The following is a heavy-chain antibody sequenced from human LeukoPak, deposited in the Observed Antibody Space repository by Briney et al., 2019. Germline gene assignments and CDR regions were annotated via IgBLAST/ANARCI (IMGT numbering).Heavy chain of an antibody. CDR1: GGSISSYY. V-gene: IGHV4-4*07. CDR3: ARGPYSSGPFDY. J-gene: IGHJ4*02. D-gene: IGHD6-19*01. Sequence: SETLSLTCTVSGGSISSYYWSWIRQPAGKGLEWIGRIYTSVSTNYNPSLKSRVTMSVDTSKNQFSLKLSSVTAADTAVYYCARGPYSSGPFDYWGQGTLVTVSS. CDR2: IYTSVST.